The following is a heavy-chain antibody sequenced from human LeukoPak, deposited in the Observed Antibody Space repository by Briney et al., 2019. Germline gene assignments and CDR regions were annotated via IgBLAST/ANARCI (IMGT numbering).Heavy chain of an antibody. V-gene: IGHV4-61*02. CDR1: GGSISSGSYY. CDR3: ARDWFDAFDI. J-gene: IGHJ3*02. D-gene: IGHD3-10*01. Sequence: PSQTLSLTCTVSGGSISSGSYYWSWIRQPAGKGLEWIGRIYTSGSTNYNPSLKSRVTISVDTSKNQFSLKLSSVTAADTAVYYCARDWFDAFDIWGQGTMVTVSS. CDR2: IYTSGST.